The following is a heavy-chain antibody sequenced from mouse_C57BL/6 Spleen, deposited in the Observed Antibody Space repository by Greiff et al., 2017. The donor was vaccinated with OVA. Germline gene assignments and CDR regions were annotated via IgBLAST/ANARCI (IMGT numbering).Heavy chain of an antibody. CDR1: GYTFTSYW. J-gene: IGHJ3*01. CDR2: IDPSDSYT. CDR3: ARSGLLRQYAY. D-gene: IGHD1-1*01. V-gene: IGHV1-50*01. Sequence: QVQLKESGAELVKPGASVKLSCKASGYTFTSYWMQWVKQRPGQGLEWIGEIDPSDSYTNYNQKFKGKATLTVDTSSSTAYMQLSSLTSEDSAVYYCARSGLLRQYAYWGQGTLVTVSA.